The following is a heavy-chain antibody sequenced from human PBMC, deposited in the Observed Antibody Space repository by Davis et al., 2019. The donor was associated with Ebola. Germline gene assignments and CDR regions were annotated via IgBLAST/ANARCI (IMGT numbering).Heavy chain of an antibody. V-gene: IGHV4-59*08. J-gene: IGHJ6*02. D-gene: IGHD1-26*01. Sequence: GSLRLSCTVSGGSISSYYWSWIRQPPGKGLEWIGYIYYSGSTNYNPSLKSRVTISVDTSKNQFSLKLSSVTAADTAVYYCARRQWELHYYGMDVWGQGTTVTVSS. CDR3: ARRQWELHYYGMDV. CDR2: IYYSGST. CDR1: GGSISSYY.